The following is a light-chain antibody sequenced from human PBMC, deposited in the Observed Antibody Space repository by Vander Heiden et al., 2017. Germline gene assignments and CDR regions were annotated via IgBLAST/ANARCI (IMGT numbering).Light chain of an antibody. CDR2: GTS. V-gene: IGKV3-15*01. Sequence: IVMTQSPSTLSMSPGERATLSCGASQSICRDLALYQQEPGQAQRLIIYGTSTRATDIPDRFIGNGSGTEFTLTISRMKSEDFAVYYCQQYNAWPPAVTFGGGTKVEIK. CDR1: QSICRD. J-gene: IGKJ4*01. CDR3: QQYNAWPPAVT.